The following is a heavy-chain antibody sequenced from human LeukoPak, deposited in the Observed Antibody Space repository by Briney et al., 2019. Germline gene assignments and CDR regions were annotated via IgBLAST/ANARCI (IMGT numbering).Heavy chain of an antibody. CDR3: ACSSSWHYYYGMDV. J-gene: IGHJ6*02. V-gene: IGHV4-59*01. Sequence: PSEILSLTCTVSGGSISSYYWSWIRQPPGKGLEWIGYIYYSGSTNYNPSLKSRVTISVDTSKNQFSLKLSSVTAADMAVYYCACSSSWHYYYGMDVWGQGTTVTVSS. CDR2: IYYSGST. D-gene: IGHD6-6*01. CDR1: GGSISSYY.